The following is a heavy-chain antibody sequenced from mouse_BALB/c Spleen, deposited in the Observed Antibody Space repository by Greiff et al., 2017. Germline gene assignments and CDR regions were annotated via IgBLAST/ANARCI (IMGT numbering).Heavy chain of an antibody. J-gene: IGHJ4*01. CDR1: GYSITSDYA. V-gene: IGHV3-2*02. D-gene: IGHD2-1*01. Sequence: EVKLLESGPGLVKPSQSLSLTCTVTGYSITSDYAWNWIRQFPGNKLEWMGYISYSGSTSYNPSLKSRISITRDTSKNQFFLQLNSVTTEDTATYYCARSVYFYAMDYWGQGTSVTVSS. CDR3: ARSVYFYAMDY. CDR2: ISYSGST.